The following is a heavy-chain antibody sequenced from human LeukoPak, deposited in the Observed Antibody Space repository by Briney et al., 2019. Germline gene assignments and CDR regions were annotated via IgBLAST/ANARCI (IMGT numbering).Heavy chain of an antibody. CDR3: ARAEYNWNLLPDY. J-gene: IGHJ4*02. V-gene: IGHV3-21*01. CDR1: GFPFSSYG. D-gene: IGHD1-7*01. Sequence: GGSLRLSCTGSGFPFSSYGMHWVRQAPGKGLEWVSSISSGSTYIYYADSVKGRFTISRDNAKNSVYLQMNSLRVEDTAVYYCARAEYNWNLLPDYWGQGTLVTVSS. CDR2: ISSGSTYI.